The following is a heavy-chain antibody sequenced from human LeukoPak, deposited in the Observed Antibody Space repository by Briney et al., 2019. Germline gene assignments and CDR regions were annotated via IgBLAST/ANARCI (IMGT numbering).Heavy chain of an antibody. CDR3: AVGSYHSDSSGYFGY. CDR2: ISYDGNNK. D-gene: IGHD3-22*01. Sequence: PGGSLRLSCAASGFTFTSYALHWVRQAPGRGLEWVAVISYDGNNKYYADSVKVRFTISRDNSENTLYLQMNSLKPEDTAVYYCAVGSYHSDSSGYFGYWGQGTLVTVSS. CDR1: GFTFTSYA. V-gene: IGHV3-30-3*01. J-gene: IGHJ4*02.